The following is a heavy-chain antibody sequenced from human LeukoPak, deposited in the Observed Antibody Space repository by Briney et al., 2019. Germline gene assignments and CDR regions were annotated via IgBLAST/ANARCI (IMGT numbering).Heavy chain of an antibody. CDR2: ISSSSSYT. V-gene: IGHV3-11*06. Sequence: RGSLRLSCAASGFIFSDYYMSWIRQAPGKGLEWVSYISSSSSYTNYADSVKGRFTISRDNAKNSLYLQMNSLRAEDTAVYYCARRSKAYSSGEYYFDYWGQGTLVTVSS. J-gene: IGHJ4*02. D-gene: IGHD6-25*01. CDR3: ARRSKAYSSGEYYFDY. CDR1: GFIFSDYY.